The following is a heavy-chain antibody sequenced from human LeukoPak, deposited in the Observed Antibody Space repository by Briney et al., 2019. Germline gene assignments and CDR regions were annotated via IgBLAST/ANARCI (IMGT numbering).Heavy chain of an antibody. Sequence: SETLSLTCAVYGGSFSGYYWSWIRQPPGKGLEWIGEINHSGSTNYNPPLKSRVTISVDTSKNQFSLKLSSVTAADTAVYYCARSLRGSGYDYWGQGTLVTVSS. V-gene: IGHV4-34*01. J-gene: IGHJ4*02. CDR2: INHSGST. CDR3: ARSLRGSGYDY. D-gene: IGHD6-19*01. CDR1: GGSFSGYY.